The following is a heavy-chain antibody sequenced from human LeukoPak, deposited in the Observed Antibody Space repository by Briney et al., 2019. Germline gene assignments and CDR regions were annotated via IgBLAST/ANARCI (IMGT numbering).Heavy chain of an antibody. V-gene: IGHV4-34*01. D-gene: IGHD6-19*01. J-gene: IGHJ4*02. CDR3: ARLSRGSLDY. Sequence: SETLPLTCAVYGGSFTTYYWNWIRQPPGKELEWIGEINHSGTTNYNPSLKSRVTISVDTSKNQFSLRLISVTAADTAVYYCARLSRGSLDYWGQGTLVTVSS. CDR1: GGSFTTYY. CDR2: INHSGTT.